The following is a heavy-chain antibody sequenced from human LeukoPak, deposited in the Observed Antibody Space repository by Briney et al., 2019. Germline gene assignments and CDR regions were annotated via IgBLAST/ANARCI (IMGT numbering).Heavy chain of an antibody. J-gene: IGHJ4*02. D-gene: IGHD2/OR15-2a*01. V-gene: IGHV4-31*02. CDR2: IYFSGST. Sequence: TLSLTCTVSGGSISSGAYCWSWIRQLPGKGLEWIGYIYFSGSTYYNPSLKSRVTISIDTSKNQFSLKLSSVTAADTAVYYCASSLPFVWYFDYWGQGTLVTVSS. CDR1: GGSISSGAYC. CDR3: ASSLPFVWYFDY.